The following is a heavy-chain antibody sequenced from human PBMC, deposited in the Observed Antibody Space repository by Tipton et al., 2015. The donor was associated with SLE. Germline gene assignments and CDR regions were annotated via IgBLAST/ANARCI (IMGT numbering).Heavy chain of an antibody. Sequence: TLSLTCTVSGGSISSYYWSWIRQPPGKGLEWIGYIFYGGSTNYHPSLWSRVTISVDTSKNHFSLTLFSVTAADTAIYYCARGSYSHPIDYWGQGTLVTVSS. CDR2: IFYGGST. D-gene: IGHD2-21*01. V-gene: IGHV4-59*01. CDR3: ARGSYSHPIDY. J-gene: IGHJ4*02. CDR1: GGSISSYY.